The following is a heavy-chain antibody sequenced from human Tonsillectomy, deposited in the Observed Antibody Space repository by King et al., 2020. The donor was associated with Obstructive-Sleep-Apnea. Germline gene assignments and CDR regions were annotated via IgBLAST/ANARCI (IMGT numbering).Heavy chain of an antibody. J-gene: IGHJ5*02. D-gene: IGHD3-10*01. V-gene: IGHV3-21*06. CDR2: ISSNSAYI. Sequence: VQLVESGGGLVKTGGSLKLSCAASGFIFSSYSMNWVRQAPGKGLEWVSSISSNSAYIYYADSVKGRFTISRDNAKNSLYLQMNSLRAEDTAVYYCARDLLSGNYIRWFDPRGQGTLVTVSS. CDR1: GFIFSSYS. CDR3: ARDLLSGNYIRWFDP.